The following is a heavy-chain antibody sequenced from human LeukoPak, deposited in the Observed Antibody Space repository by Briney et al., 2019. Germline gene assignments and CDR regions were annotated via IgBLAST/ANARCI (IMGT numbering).Heavy chain of an antibody. Sequence: GGSLRLSCAASGFTFISYGMHWVRQAPGKGLEWVAVISKDGSDKKYADSVKGRFIISRDNSRNTLYLQMNGLRAEDTAVYYCAKEYDGYWGQGTLVTVSS. D-gene: IGHD2-8*01. CDR2: ISKDGSDK. J-gene: IGHJ4*02. CDR3: AKEYDGY. CDR1: GFTFISYG. V-gene: IGHV3-30*18.